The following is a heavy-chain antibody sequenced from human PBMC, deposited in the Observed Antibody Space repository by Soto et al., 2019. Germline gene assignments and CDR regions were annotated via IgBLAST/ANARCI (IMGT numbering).Heavy chain of an antibody. Sequence: SETLALTCTVSGGSTTSDYGSWIRQPPGKGLEWLGYIFHSLGAKYNPSLGSRGTISLDTSKNQLSLSLRSVTAADTAIYFCVRDLNGSGDYWGQGTLVTVSS. CDR3: VRDLNGSGDY. D-gene: IGHD3-10*01. CDR2: IFHSLGA. V-gene: IGHV4-59*01. CDR1: GGSTTSDY. J-gene: IGHJ4*02.